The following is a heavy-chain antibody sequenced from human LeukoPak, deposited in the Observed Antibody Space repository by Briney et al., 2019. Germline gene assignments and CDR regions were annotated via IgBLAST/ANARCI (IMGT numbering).Heavy chain of an antibody. J-gene: IGHJ4*02. CDR2: ISWNSGSI. Sequence: PGRSLRLSCAASGFTFDDYAMHWVRQAPGKGLEWVSGISWNSGSIGYAGSVKGRFTISRDNAKNSLYLQMNSLRAEDTALYYCAKDMGARRDGYNYDTFDYWGQGTLVTVSS. V-gene: IGHV3-9*01. D-gene: IGHD5-24*01. CDR1: GFTFDDYA. CDR3: AKDMGARRDGYNYDTFDY.